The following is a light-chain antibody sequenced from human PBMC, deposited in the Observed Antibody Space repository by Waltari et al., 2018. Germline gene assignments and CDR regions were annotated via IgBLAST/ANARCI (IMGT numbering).Light chain of an antibody. CDR2: RAS. CDR1: HSINRW. CDR3: QQYSDDWT. V-gene: IGKV1-5*03. Sequence: DIQMTQSPSTLSAAVGDTVSITCLASHSINRWLAWYQQKPGKAPNRLIYRASTLESGVPSRFSGSESGAEFTLTISSLQPDDFATYYCQQYSDDWTFGQGTKVEIK. J-gene: IGKJ1*01.